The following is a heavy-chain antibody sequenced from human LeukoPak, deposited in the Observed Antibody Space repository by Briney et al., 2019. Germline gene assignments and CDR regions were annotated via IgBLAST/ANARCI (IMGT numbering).Heavy chain of an antibody. J-gene: IGHJ6*03. Sequence: PGGSLRLSCAASGFTFSDYYMSWIRQAPGKGLEWVSYISSSGSTIYYADSVKGRFTISRDNAKNSLYLQMNSLRAEDTAVYYCARMGSKPPQWRGWGLGYYYYYMDVWGKGTTVTVSS. D-gene: IGHD3-16*01. CDR2: ISSSGSTI. CDR3: ARMGSKPPQWRGWGLGYYYYYMDV. V-gene: IGHV3-11*01. CDR1: GFTFSDYY.